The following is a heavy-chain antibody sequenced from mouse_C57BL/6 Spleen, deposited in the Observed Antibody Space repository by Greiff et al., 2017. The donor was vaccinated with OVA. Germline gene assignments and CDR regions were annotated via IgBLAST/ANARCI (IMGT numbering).Heavy chain of an antibody. V-gene: IGHV5-4*01. CDR2: ISDGGSYT. CDR1: GFTFSSYA. Sequence: EVQLVESGGGLVKPGGSLKLSCAASGFTFSSYAMSWVRQTPEKRLEWVATISDGGSYTYYPDNVKGRFTISRDNAKNNLYLQMSHLKSEDTAMYYCARPHYYGSSYLDYWGQGTTLTVSS. D-gene: IGHD1-1*01. J-gene: IGHJ2*01. CDR3: ARPHYYGSSYLDY.